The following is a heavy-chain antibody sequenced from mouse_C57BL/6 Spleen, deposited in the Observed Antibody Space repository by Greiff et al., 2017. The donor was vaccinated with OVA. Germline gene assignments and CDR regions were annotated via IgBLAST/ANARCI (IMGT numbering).Heavy chain of an antibody. J-gene: IGHJ3*01. CDR2: ISSGSSTI. V-gene: IGHV5-17*01. CDR1: GFTFSDYG. CDR3: ARPYYGSKDWFAY. Sequence: EVKLVESGGGLVKPGGSLKLSCAASGFTFSDYGMHWVRQAPEKGLEWVAYISSGSSTIYYADTVKGRFTISRDNAKNTLFLQMTSLRSEDTAMYYCARPYYGSKDWFAYWGQGTLVTVSA. D-gene: IGHD1-1*01.